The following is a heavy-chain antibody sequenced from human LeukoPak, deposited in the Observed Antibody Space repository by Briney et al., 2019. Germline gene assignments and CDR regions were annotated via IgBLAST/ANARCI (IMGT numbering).Heavy chain of an antibody. CDR2: ITPIFGTA. CDR3: ARRDPAHYYMDV. Sequence: ASVKVSCKASGRTFSSYAISWVRQAPGQGLEWMGGITPIFGTANYAQKFQGRVTITADKSTSTAYMELSSLRSEDTAVYYCARRDPAHYYMDVWGKGTTVTVSS. V-gene: IGHV1-69*06. CDR1: GRTFSSYA. J-gene: IGHJ6*03. D-gene: IGHD5-24*01.